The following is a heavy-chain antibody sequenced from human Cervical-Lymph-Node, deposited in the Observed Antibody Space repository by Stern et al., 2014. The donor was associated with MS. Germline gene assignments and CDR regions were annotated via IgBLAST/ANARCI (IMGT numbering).Heavy chain of an antibody. J-gene: IGHJ4*02. CDR2: IYHSGSA. CDR3: ARVSPLGATIFDY. Sequence: VQLVESGPGLVKPSGTLSLTCAVSGGSISSSNWWSWVRQPPGKGLEWIGEIYHSGSANYNTALKSRVTISLDKSKNQFSLKLSSVTAADTAVYYCARVSPLGATIFDYWGQGTLVTVSS. CDR1: GGSISSSNW. V-gene: IGHV4-4*02. D-gene: IGHD1-26*01.